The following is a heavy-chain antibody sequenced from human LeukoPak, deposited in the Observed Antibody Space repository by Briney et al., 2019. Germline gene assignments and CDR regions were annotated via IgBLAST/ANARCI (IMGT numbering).Heavy chain of an antibody. Sequence: ASVKVSCKAPGGTFSSYAISWVRQAPGQGLEWMGRIIPILGIANYAQKFQGRVTITADKSTSTAYMELSSLRSEDTAVYYCAGDDYYDSSGYFDYWGQGTLVTVSS. CDR3: AGDDYYDSSGYFDY. CDR2: IIPILGIA. D-gene: IGHD3-22*01. V-gene: IGHV1-69*04. J-gene: IGHJ4*02. CDR1: GGTFSSYA.